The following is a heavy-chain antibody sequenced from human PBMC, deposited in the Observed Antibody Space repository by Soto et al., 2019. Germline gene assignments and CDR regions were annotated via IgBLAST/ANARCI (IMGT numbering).Heavy chain of an antibody. Sequence: SETLSLTCTVSGGSISSGDYYWSWIRQPPGKGLEWIGYIYYSGSTYYNPSLKSRVTISVDTSKNQFSLKLSSVTAADTAVYYCARGSYYYGSGRIGYGMDVWGQGTTVTVS. D-gene: IGHD3-10*01. CDR3: ARGSYYYGSGRIGYGMDV. V-gene: IGHV4-30-4*01. J-gene: IGHJ6*02. CDR2: IYYSGST. CDR1: GGSISSGDYY.